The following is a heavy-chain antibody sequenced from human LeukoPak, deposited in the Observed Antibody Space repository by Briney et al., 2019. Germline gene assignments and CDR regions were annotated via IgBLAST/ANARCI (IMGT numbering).Heavy chain of an antibody. CDR1: GYTFTTCY. J-gene: IGHJ4*02. CDR2: INPSGGST. Sequence: ASVKVSCKASGYTFTTCYIHWVRQAPGQGLEWMGIINPSGGSTTYAQKFQGRVTMTRDTSTSTVYMELSSLRSEDTAVYYCARDWRQLAFDFWGQGTLVTVSS. V-gene: IGHV1-46*01. D-gene: IGHD6-13*01. CDR3: ARDWRQLAFDF.